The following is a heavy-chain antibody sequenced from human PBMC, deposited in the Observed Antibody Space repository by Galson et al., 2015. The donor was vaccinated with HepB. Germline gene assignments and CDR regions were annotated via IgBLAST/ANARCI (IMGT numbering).Heavy chain of an antibody. D-gene: IGHD2-8*02. J-gene: IGHJ4*02. V-gene: IGHV3-49*04. Sequence: SLRLSCAASGFTFGDYAMSWVRQAPGKGLEWVGFIRSKAYGGTTEYAASVKGRFTISRDDSKSIAYLQMNSLKTEDTAVYYCTRDGYRWSATLYFDYWGQGTLVTVSS. CDR1: GFTFGDYA. CDR3: TRDGYRWSATLYFDY. CDR2: IRSKAYGGTT.